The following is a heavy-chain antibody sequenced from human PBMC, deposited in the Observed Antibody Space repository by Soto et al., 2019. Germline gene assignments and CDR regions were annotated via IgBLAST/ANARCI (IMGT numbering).Heavy chain of an antibody. Sequence: SETLSLTCTVSGGSIRSFYWSWIRQPPGKGLEWIGYIYYSGSTKYNPSLKSRVTISVDMSKNQFSLRLSSVAAADTAVYYCARNGIPTGFDPWGQGTLVTVSS. V-gene: IGHV4-59*08. CDR1: GGSIRSFY. J-gene: IGHJ5*02. CDR3: ARNGIPTGFDP. D-gene: IGHD1-26*01. CDR2: IYYSGST.